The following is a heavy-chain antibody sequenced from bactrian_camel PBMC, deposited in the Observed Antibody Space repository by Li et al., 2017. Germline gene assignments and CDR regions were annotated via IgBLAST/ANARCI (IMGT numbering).Heavy chain of an antibody. J-gene: IGHJ4*01. CDR2: IVAYSGTT. CDR3: AADCRGRRERVNCGGSYCNY. V-gene: IGHV3S1*01. CDR1: GFIFSNYW. D-gene: IGHD2*01. Sequence: HVQLVESGGGLVQPGGSLRLSCAASGFIFSNYWMYWVRQAPGKGLEWVSSIVAYSGTTLYADSVKGRFTLSRGNAKNMVHLQMNSLKPEDTAVYFCAADCRGRRERVNCGGSYCNYWGQGTQVTVS.